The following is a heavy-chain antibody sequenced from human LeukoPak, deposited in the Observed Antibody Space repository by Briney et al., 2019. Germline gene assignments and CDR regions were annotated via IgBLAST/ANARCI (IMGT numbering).Heavy chain of an antibody. J-gene: IGHJ3*02. D-gene: IGHD1-7*01. Sequence: QPGGSLRLSCAASGFTFSSYWMSWVRQAPGKGLEWVANIKQDGSEKYYVDSVKGRFTISRDNSKNTLYLQMNSLRAEGTAVYYCARDPTFNWNYQGAFDIWGQGTMVTVSS. CDR1: GFTFSSYW. CDR2: IKQDGSEK. CDR3: ARDPTFNWNYQGAFDI. V-gene: IGHV3-7*01.